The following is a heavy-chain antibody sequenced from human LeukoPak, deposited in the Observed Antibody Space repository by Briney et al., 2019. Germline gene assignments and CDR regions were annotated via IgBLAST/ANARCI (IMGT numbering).Heavy chain of an antibody. D-gene: IGHD2-2*02. Sequence: SVKVSCKASGGTFSSHTINWVRQAPGQGLEWMGRIIPFIGVTKYAQKFQARVTITADKSTSTAYMELSSLKSEDTAVYYCARGYYTSTTCYMYNWLDPWGQGTLVTVSS. CDR2: IIPFIGVT. CDR3: ARGYYTSTTCYMYNWLDP. V-gene: IGHV1-69*02. J-gene: IGHJ5*02. CDR1: GGTFSSHT.